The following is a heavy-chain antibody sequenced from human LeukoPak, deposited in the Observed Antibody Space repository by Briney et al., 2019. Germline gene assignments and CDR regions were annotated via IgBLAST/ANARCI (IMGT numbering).Heavy chain of an antibody. V-gene: IGHV1-69*13. Sequence: SVKVSCKASGGTFISYAISWVRQAPGQGLEWMGGIIPIFGTANYAQKFQGRVTITADESTSTAYMELSSLRSEDTAVYYCATHYPHSSSPFDYWGQGTLVTVSS. CDR3: ATHYPHSSSPFDY. CDR2: IIPIFGTA. CDR1: GGTFISYA. D-gene: IGHD6-6*01. J-gene: IGHJ4*02.